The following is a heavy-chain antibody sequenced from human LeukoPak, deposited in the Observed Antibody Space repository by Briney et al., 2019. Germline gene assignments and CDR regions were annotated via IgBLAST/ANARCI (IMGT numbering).Heavy chain of an antibody. CDR1: GGSISSGGYY. Sequence: SETLSLTCTVSGGSISSGGYYWSWIRQHPGTGLEWIGYIYYSGSTYYNPSLKSRVTISVDTSKNQFSLKLSSVTAADTAVYYCAREGSLLSNPIDYWGQGTLVTVSS. V-gene: IGHV4-31*03. J-gene: IGHJ4*02. CDR2: IYYSGST. CDR3: AREGSLLSNPIDY. D-gene: IGHD4-11*01.